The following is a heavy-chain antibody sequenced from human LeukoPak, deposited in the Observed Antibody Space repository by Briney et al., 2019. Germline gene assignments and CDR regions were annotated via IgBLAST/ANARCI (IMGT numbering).Heavy chain of an antibody. CDR2: IKQDGSEK. V-gene: IGHV3-7*01. J-gene: IGHJ4*02. CDR3: ARSGSGYFDY. Sequence: GGSLRLSCAASGFTFSTYAMSWVRQAPGKGLEWVANIKQDGSEKYYRDSVQGRFTISRDNAKNSLYLQMNSLRAEDTAVYYCARSGSGYFDYWGQGSLVTVSS. CDR1: GFTFSTYA.